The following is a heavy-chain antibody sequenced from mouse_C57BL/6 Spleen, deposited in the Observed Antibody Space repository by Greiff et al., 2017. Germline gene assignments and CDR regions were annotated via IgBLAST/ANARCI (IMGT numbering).Heavy chain of an antibody. J-gene: IGHJ4*01. CDR1: GYTFTSYW. Sequence: QVQLQQPGAELVRPGSSVKLSCKASGYTFTSYWMDWVKQRPGQGLEWIGNIYPSDSETHYNQQFKDKATLTVDKSSSTAYMQLSSLTSEDSAVYYCARDYYGPMDYWGQGTSVTVSS. D-gene: IGHD1-1*01. CDR2: IYPSDSET. V-gene: IGHV1-61*01. CDR3: ARDYYGPMDY.